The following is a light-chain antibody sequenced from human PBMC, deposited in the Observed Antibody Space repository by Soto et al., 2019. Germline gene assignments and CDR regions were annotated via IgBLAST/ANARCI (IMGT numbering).Light chain of an antibody. Sequence: IHMTQSPSSLSASVGDRVTITCRASQRITTYLNWYQQKPGEAPKLLISTSGTLLRGVPSRFSGSGSGTDFTLTITSLQPADFATYFCQPTYSTPYTFGQGTQLEIK. CDR1: QRITTY. V-gene: IGKV1-39*01. CDR2: TSG. J-gene: IGKJ2*01. CDR3: QPTYSTPYT.